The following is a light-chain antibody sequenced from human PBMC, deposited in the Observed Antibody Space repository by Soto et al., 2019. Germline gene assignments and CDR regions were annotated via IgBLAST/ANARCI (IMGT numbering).Light chain of an antibody. J-gene: IGLJ1*01. V-gene: IGLV1-44*01. CDR1: TPNIETNT. CDR3: AAWDVSLNGPHYV. Sequence: VLTQPPSASGTPGQRVTISCSGSTPNIETNTVSWFQQLPRTAPKLLIYSNNQRPSGVPDRFSGSKSGTSASLAISGLQSEDEADYYCAAWDVSLNGPHYVFGTGTKVAVL. CDR2: SNN.